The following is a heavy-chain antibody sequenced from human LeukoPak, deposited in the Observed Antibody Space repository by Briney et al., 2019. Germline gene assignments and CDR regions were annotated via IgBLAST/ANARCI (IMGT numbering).Heavy chain of an antibody. Sequence: PSETLSLTCTVSGGSISSGDYYWSWIRQPPGKGLEWIGFIYHTGSFHYNPSLKSRVTISVDTSKNQFSLNLRSVTAADTAVYYCARAGYSGYDTNPYYYYTMDVWGQGTTVTVSS. D-gene: IGHD5-12*01. V-gene: IGHV4-30-4*01. CDR1: GGSISSGDYY. CDR3: ARAGYSGYDTNPYYYYTMDV. CDR2: IYHTGSF. J-gene: IGHJ6*02.